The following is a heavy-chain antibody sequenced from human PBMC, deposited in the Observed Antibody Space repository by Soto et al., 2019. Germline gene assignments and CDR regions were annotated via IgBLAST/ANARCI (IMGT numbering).Heavy chain of an antibody. D-gene: IGHD1-26*01. CDR3: AKRGSGSYFDY. CDR1: GFTFSSYA. J-gene: IGHJ4*02. Sequence: EVQLLESGGGLVQPGGSVRLSCAASGFTFSSYAMRWVRQAPGKGLEWVSAISGSGGSTYYADSVKGRFTISRDNSKNTLYLQMNSLRADDTAVYYCAKRGSGSYFDYWGQGTLVTVSS. CDR2: ISGSGGST. V-gene: IGHV3-23*01.